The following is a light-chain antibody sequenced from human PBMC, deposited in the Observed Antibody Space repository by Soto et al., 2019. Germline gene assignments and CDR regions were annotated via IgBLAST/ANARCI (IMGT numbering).Light chain of an antibody. J-gene: IGKJ1*01. CDR1: QSLLYRSNNKNY. Sequence: DIVLTQSPDSLAVPLGERATINCKSSQSLLYRSNNKNYLAWYQQKPGQPLKLLISWASTRESGVPDRFSGSGSGADFTLTISRLQAEDVAVYYCQHYYSAPPTFGQGTKVDIK. V-gene: IGKV4-1*01. CDR3: QHYYSAPPT. CDR2: WAS.